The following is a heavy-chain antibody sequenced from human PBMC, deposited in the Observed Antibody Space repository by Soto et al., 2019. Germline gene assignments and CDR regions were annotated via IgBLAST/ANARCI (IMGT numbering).Heavy chain of an antibody. CDR3: ARVHYYDSSGSSDY. J-gene: IGHJ4*02. Sequence: GASVKVSCKASGYTFTGYYMHWVRQAPGQGLEWMGWINPNSGGTNYAQKFQGRVTMTRDTSISTAYMELSRLRSDDTAVYYCARVHYYDSSGSSDYWGQGTLVTVPQ. D-gene: IGHD3-22*01. CDR2: INPNSGGT. CDR1: GYTFTGYY. V-gene: IGHV1-2*02.